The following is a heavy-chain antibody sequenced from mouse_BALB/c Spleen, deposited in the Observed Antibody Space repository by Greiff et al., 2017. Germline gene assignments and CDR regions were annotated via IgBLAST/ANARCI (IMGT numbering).Heavy chain of an antibody. CDR3: ARTGAMIKFAY. CDR1: GYTFTSYW. J-gene: IGHJ3*01. V-gene: IGHV1S22*01. CDR2: IYPGSGST. Sequence: LQQPGSELVRPGASVKLSCKASGYTFTSYWMHWVKQRPGQGLEWIGNIYPGSGSTNYDEKFKSKATLTVDTSSSTAYMQLSSLTSEDSAVYYCARTGAMIKFAYWGQGTLVTVSA. D-gene: IGHD2-4*01.